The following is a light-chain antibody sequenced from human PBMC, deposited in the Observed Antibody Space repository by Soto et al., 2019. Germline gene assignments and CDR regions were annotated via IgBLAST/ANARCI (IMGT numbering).Light chain of an antibody. CDR1: SSNLGSNS. CDR2: SNN. Sequence: QSVLTQPPSASGTPGQTVTISCSGSSSNLGSNSVNWYQHLPGTAPKLLISSNNQRPSGVPDRFSGSKSGTSASLAISGLQSEDEADYYCAVWDDRLNGPVFGGGTKLTVL. V-gene: IGLV1-44*01. CDR3: AVWDDRLNGPV. J-gene: IGLJ3*02.